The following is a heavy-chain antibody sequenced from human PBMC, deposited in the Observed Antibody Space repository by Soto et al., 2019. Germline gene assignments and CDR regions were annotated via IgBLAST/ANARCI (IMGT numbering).Heavy chain of an antibody. CDR1: GFTFSSYA. V-gene: IGHV3-23*01. CDR3: AKDRYSGPLQYYFDY. J-gene: IGHJ4*02. Sequence: GGSLRLSCAASGFTFSSYAMSWVRQAPGKGLEWVSAISGSGGSTHYADSVKGRFTISRDNSKNTLYLQMNSLRAEDTAVYYCAKDRYSGPLQYYFDYWGQGTLVTVSS. D-gene: IGHD5-12*01. CDR2: ISGSGGST.